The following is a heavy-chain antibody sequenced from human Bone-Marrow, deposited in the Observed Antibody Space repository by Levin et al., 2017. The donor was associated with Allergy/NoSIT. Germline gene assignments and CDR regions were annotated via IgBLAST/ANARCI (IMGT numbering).Heavy chain of an antibody. D-gene: IGHD5-24*01. CDR1: GGSISSSSYY. CDR3: ASERWVQEDAFDI. V-gene: IGHV4-39*01. CDR2: IYYSGST. J-gene: IGHJ3*02. Sequence: PSQTLSLTCTVSGGSISSSSYYWGWIRQPPGKGLEWIGSIYYSGSTYYNPSLKSRVTISVDTSKNQFSLKLSSVTAADTAVYYCASERWVQEDAFDIWGQGTMVTVSS.